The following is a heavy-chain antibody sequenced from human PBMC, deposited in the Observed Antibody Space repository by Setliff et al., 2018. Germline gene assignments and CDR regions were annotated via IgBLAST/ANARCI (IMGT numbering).Heavy chain of an antibody. J-gene: IGHJ4*02. D-gene: IGHD3-22*01. CDR2: INNYNMNT. V-gene: IGHV1-18*01. CDR3: ARINFYVSSGYYYASDN. Sequence: GASVKVSCKASGYTFTNYGINWVRQAPGQGLEWMGWINNYNMNTNYPQNFLGRVTMTTDTSTSTAYMELRSLRPDDTAVYYCARINFYVSSGYYYASDNWGQGTLVTVSS. CDR1: GYTFTNYG.